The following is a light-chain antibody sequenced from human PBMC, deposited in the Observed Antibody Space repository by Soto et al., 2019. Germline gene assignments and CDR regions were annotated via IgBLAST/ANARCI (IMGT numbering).Light chain of an antibody. Sequence: EIQMTQPPPSLSVPVGDRVTIPCGASQDISNYLNWYQQKPGKAPKLLIYDASNLETGVPSRFSGSGSGTDFTFTISSLQPEDIATYYCQQYDNLPLTFGRGTKVDIK. V-gene: IGKV1-33*01. CDR2: DAS. J-gene: IGKJ4*01. CDR3: QQYDNLPLT. CDR1: QDISNY.